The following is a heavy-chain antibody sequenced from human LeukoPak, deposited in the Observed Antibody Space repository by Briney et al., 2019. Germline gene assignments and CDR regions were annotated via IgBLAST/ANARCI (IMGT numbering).Heavy chain of an antibody. CDR1: GYTFTSYD. CDR2: MNPNSGNT. D-gene: IGHD3-10*01. J-gene: IGHJ4*02. CDR3: AKSSEYYYGSGSYYAFFDY. Sequence: ASVKVSCKASGYTFTSYDINWVRQATGQGLEWMGWMNPNSGNTGYAQKFQGRVTMTRNTSISTAYMELSSLRAEDTAVYYCAKSSEYYYGSGSYYAFFDYWGQGTLVTVSS. V-gene: IGHV1-8*01.